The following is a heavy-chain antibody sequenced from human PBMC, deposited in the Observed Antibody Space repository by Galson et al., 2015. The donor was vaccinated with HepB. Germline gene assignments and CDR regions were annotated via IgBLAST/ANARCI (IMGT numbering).Heavy chain of an antibody. V-gene: IGHV3-30*02. J-gene: IGHJ3*02. CDR3: ATVAWKINPGFDI. CDR1: GFAFRDYA. Sequence: SLRLSCAASGFAFRDYAMHWVRQAPGKGLEWVAYISHDENTKRFADSVQGRFTVSRDNPKDTLHLHLNSLKTEDTAVYYCATVAWKINPGFDIWGRGSMVTVSP. CDR2: ISHDENTK. D-gene: IGHD1-1*01.